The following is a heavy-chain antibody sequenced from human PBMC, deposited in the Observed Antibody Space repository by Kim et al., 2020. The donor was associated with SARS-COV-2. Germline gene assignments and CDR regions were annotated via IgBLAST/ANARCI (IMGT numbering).Heavy chain of an antibody. D-gene: IGHD2-21*02. V-gene: IGHV3-23*01. CDR3: AKVPPGGDGDYFF. Sequence: YANSVKGRFTISRDNSKNTLYLQMNSLRAEDTAVYCCAKVPPGGDGDYFFWGQGTLVTVSS. J-gene: IGHJ4*02.